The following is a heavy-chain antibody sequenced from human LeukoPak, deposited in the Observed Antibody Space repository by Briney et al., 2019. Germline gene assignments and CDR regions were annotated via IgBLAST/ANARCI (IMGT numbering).Heavy chain of an antibody. J-gene: IGHJ6*03. V-gene: IGHV3-7*01. D-gene: IGHD2-21*02. Sequence: GGSLRLSCAASGFTFSSYWMSWVRQAPGKGLEWVANIKQDGSEKYYVDSVKGRFTISRDNAKNSLYLQMNSLRAEDTAVYYCARDRSGLHYYYYMDVWGKGTTVTVSS. CDR2: IKQDGSEK. CDR1: GFTFSSYW. CDR3: ARDRSGLHYYYYMDV.